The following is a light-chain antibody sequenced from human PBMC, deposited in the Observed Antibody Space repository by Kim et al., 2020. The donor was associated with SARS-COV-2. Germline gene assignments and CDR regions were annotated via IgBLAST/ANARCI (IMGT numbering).Light chain of an antibody. J-gene: IGKJ2*01. V-gene: IGKV1-39*01. CDR1: QSISTY. CDR3: QQTYTAPYT. Sequence: DIQMTQSPSSLSASVRDRVTITCRASQSISTYLTWYQQRPGKVPKLLIYAASSLQSGVPSRFTGSGSGTDFTLTISSLQPEDFATYYCQQTYTAPYTFGQGTKLEI. CDR2: AAS.